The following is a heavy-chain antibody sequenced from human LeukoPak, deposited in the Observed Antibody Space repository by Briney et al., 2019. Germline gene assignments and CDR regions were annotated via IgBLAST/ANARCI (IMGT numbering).Heavy chain of an antibody. CDR3: ARDGHRRYHYDSSGREDAFDM. D-gene: IGHD3-22*01. Sequence: ASVKVSCKASGYTFTSYGISWVRQAPGQGLEWMGIINPSGGSTSYAQKFQGRVTMTRDMSTSTAYMEVRSLRSDDTAVYYCARDGHRRYHYDSSGREDAFDMWGQGTMVTVSS. CDR2: INPSGGST. V-gene: IGHV1-46*01. J-gene: IGHJ3*02. CDR1: GYTFTSYG.